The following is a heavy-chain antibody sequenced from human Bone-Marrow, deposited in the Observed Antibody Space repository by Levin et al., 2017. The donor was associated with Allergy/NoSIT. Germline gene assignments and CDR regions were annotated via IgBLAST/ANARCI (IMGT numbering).Heavy chain of an antibody. CDR3: AKEGRQRRGLEPPYSSVYWALNYYYYYYGMDV. Sequence: GGSLRLSCAASGFTFSSYAMSWVRQAPGKGLEWVSAISGSGGSTYYADSVKGRFTISRDNSKNTLYLQMNSLRAEDTAVYYCAKEGRQRRGLEPPYSSVYWALNYYYYYYGMDVWGQGTTVTVSS. J-gene: IGHJ6*02. D-gene: IGHD6-19*01. CDR1: GFTFSSYA. CDR2: ISGSGGST. V-gene: IGHV3-23*01.